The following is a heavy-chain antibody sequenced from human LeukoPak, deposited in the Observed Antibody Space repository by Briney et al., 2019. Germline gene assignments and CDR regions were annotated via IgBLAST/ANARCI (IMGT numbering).Heavy chain of an antibody. CDR1: GGSFSGYS. D-gene: IGHD4-23*01. V-gene: IGHV4-34*01. Sequence: SETLSLTCTISGGSFSGYSWTCIRQPPRKGLGGMGEINHSGNTNYSPSLKSRVTISIDTSKSLFSLKVISVTAADTGVYYCAIFDYGGNQWGSFDYWGRGTLVTVSS. J-gene: IGHJ4*02. CDR2: INHSGNT. CDR3: AIFDYGGNQWGSFDY.